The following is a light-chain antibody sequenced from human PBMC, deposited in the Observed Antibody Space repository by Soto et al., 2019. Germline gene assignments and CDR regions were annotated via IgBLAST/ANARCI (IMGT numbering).Light chain of an antibody. CDR2: EVV. J-gene: IGLJ1*01. Sequence: QSALTQPPSASGSPGQSVTISCTGTKSDIGVYDFVSWYQHHPGKAPRLIIYEVVQRPSGVPDRFSGSKSGNTASLTVSGLQDADEADSFCKSYAGSNTYVFGSGTNVTV. CDR1: KSDIGVYDF. V-gene: IGLV2-8*01. CDR3: KSYAGSNTYV.